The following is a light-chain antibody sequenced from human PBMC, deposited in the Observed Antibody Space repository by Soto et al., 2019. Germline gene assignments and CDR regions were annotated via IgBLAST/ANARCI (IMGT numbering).Light chain of an antibody. V-gene: IGLV2-8*01. CDR2: EVN. Sequence: QSALTQPPSASGSPGQSVAISCTGTSSDVGGYNYVSWYQQHPGKAPKLMIYEVNKRPSGVPDRLSGSKSGNTASLTVSGLQAEDEADYYCSSYAGSSNVFGTGTNVTAL. J-gene: IGLJ1*01. CDR1: SSDVGGYNY. CDR3: SSYAGSSNV.